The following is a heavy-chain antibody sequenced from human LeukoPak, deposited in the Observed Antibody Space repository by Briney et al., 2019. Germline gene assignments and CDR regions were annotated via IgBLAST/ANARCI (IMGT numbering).Heavy chain of an antibody. CDR1: GGSISSYY. J-gene: IGHJ5*02. D-gene: IGHD2-15*01. Sequence: PSETLSLTCTVSGGSISSYYWSWIRQPAGKGLEWIGRIYISGGTNYNPSLKSRVTMSVDTSKNQFSLKLSSVTAADTAVYYCARDLGGHCSGGSCYQNWFDPWGQGTLVTVSS. CDR3: ARDLGGHCSGGSCYQNWFDP. V-gene: IGHV4-4*07. CDR2: IYISGGT.